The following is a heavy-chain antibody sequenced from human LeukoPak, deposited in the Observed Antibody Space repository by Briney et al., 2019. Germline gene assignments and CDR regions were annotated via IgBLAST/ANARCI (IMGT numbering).Heavy chain of an antibody. J-gene: IGHJ4*02. Sequence: GGSLRLSCAASGFTFSSYNMNWVRQAPGKGLEWVSSISGSSSYIYYADSVKGRFTISRDNAKNSLYLQMNSLRAEDTAVYYCARGGSRGVVVTAIASWGQGTLVTVSS. D-gene: IGHD2-21*02. CDR2: ISGSSSYI. CDR3: ARGGSRGVVVTAIAS. V-gene: IGHV3-21*01. CDR1: GFTFSSYN.